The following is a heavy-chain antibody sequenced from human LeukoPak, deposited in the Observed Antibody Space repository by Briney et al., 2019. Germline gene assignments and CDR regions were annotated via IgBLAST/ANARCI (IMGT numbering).Heavy chain of an antibody. CDR1: GGSISSPFYY. J-gene: IGHJ4*02. V-gene: IGHV4-39*01. Sequence: SETPSLTCTVSGGSISSPFYYWGWIRQPPGKGLQWIGAISYSGSTYYNPSLKSRVTISVDTSKNQFSLKLSSVTAADMAVYYCARQNSYNYAYFDYWGQGTLVTVSS. CDR2: ISYSGST. CDR3: ARQNSYNYAYFDY. D-gene: IGHD5-24*01.